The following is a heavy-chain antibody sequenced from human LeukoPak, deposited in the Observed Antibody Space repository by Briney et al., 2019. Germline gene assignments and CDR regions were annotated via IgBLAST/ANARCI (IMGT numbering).Heavy chain of an antibody. CDR1: GGSISSSSYY. J-gene: IGHJ4*02. CDR3: AKEIVGAEDY. D-gene: IGHD1-26*01. V-gene: IGHV3-23*01. CDR2: ISGSGGST. Sequence: ETLSLTCTVSGGSISSSSYYWGWVRQAPGKGLEWVSAISGSGGSTYYADSVKGRFTISRDNSKNTLYLQMNSLRAEDTAVYYCAKEIVGAEDYWGQGTLVTVSS.